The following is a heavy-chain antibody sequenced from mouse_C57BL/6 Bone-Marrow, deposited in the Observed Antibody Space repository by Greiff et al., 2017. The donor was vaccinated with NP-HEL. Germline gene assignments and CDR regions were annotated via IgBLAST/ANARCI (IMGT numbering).Heavy chain of an antibody. J-gene: IGHJ4*01. CDR2: ISDGGSYT. Sequence: VQLKESGGGLVKPGGSLKLSCAASGFTFSSYAMSWVRQTPEKRLEWVATISDGGSYTYYPDNVKGRFTISRDNAKNNLYLQMSHLKSEDTAMYYCARETSYYSNWGYAMDYWGQGTSVTVSS. D-gene: IGHD2-5*01. CDR3: ARETSYYSNWGYAMDY. CDR1: GFTFSSYA. V-gene: IGHV5-4*01.